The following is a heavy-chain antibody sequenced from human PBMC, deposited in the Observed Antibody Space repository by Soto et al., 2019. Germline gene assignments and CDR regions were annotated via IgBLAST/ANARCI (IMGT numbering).Heavy chain of an antibody. CDR2: VNPIVSMS. J-gene: IGHJ4*02. D-gene: IGHD3-10*01. CDR1: GDTFNFYS. CDR3: ASSYGSGYRAFDY. V-gene: IGHV1-69*02. Sequence: QVQLVQSGAEVKRPGSSVKVSCKASGDTFNFYSINWARQAPGLGLEWMGRVNPIVSMSNYAQKFQGRVTMTADKSTSTAYIELSSLRSEDTAIYYCASSYGSGYRAFDYWGQGALVTVSS.